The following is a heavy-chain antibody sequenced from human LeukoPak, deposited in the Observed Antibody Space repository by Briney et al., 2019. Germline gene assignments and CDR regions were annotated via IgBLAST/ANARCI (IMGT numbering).Heavy chain of an antibody. CDR3: ARDQGYYDSSGYYYRYFDL. J-gene: IGHJ2*01. CDR1: GVSISSSF. D-gene: IGHD3-22*01. V-gene: IGHV4-59*01. CDR2: ISNSGST. Sequence: SETLSLTCTVSGVSISSSFWSWIRQPPGKGLEWIGFISNSGSTNYNPSLNSRVIISVDTSKNQFSLKLSSVTAADTAVYFCARDQGYYDSSGYYYRYFDLWGRGTLVTVSS.